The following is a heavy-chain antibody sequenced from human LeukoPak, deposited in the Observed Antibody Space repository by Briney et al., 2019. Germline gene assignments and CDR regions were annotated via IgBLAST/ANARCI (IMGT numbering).Heavy chain of an antibody. CDR2: FDPEDGET. Sequence: ASVKVSCKASGGTFSSYAISWVRQAPGKGLEWMGGFDPEDGETIYAQKFQGRVTMTEDTSTDTAYMELSSLRSEDTAVYYCATDFYAQDAFDIWGQGTMVTVS. J-gene: IGHJ3*02. CDR3: ATDFYAQDAFDI. V-gene: IGHV1-24*01. D-gene: IGHD3-16*01. CDR1: GGTFSSYA.